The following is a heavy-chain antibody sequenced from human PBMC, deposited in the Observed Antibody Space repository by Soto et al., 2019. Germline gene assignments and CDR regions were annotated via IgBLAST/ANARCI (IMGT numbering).Heavy chain of an antibody. CDR3: ARSPGYYFDY. V-gene: IGHV4-31*03. J-gene: IGHJ4*02. CDR1: GGSIGSGGYY. CDR2: IYYSGIT. Sequence: PSETLSLTCTVSGGSIGSGGYYWSWIRQHPGKGLEWIGYIYYSGITYYNPSLKSRVTISVDTSKNQFSLKLSSATAADTAVYYCARSPGYYFDYWGQGTLVTVSS.